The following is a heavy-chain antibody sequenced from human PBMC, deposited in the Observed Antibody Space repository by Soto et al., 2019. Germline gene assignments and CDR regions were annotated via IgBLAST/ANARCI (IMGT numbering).Heavy chain of an antibody. V-gene: IGHV3-15*01. D-gene: IGHD4-17*01. CDR1: EFTFANAW. Sequence: GGSLRLSCAASEFTFANAWISWVRQAPGKVLEWVGRIKSKADGGTTDYAAPVKGRFTISRDESQNTLYLQMNSLKTEDTAVYYCTSLYYGHWGQGTLVTVYS. CDR2: IKSKADGGTT. J-gene: IGHJ4*02. CDR3: TSLYYGH.